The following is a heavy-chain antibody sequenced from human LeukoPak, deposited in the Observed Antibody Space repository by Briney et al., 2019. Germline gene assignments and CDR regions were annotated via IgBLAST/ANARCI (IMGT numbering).Heavy chain of an antibody. V-gene: IGHV4-39*01. Sequence: SETLSLTCSVYAGSIDSSSYYWHWIRQPPGKGLEWLGNIYYDGTTFYTTSLKSRVTITTDMSKNQFSLRLTSVTAADTAVYYCARQRADYFYHYMDVWGKGTTVIVSS. J-gene: IGHJ6*03. CDR2: IYYDGTT. CDR3: ARQRADYFYHYMDV. CDR1: AGSIDSSSYY.